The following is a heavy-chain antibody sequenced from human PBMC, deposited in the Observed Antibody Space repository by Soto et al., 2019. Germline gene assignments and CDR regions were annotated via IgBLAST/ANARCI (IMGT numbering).Heavy chain of an antibody. CDR1: GFTFSSYG. CDR3: ARQSLGNIRLRGFDY. V-gene: IGHV3-33*01. CDR2: IWYDGSEK. Sequence: GGSLRLSCAASGFTFSSYGMHWVRQAPGKGLEWVAVIWYDGSEKYYADSVKGRFTISRDNSKNTLYLQMNSLRAEDTAVYYCARQSLGNIRLRGFDYWGQGALVTVSS. D-gene: IGHD1-1*01. J-gene: IGHJ4*02.